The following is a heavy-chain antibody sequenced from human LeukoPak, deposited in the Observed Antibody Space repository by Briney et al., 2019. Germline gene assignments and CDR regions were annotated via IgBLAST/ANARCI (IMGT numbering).Heavy chain of an antibody. J-gene: IGHJ4*02. D-gene: IGHD2-2*01. CDR1: GGSISSGSYY. CDR3: ARGDGGIVVVPAAIPLFDY. Sequence: PSETLSLTCTVSGGSISSGSYYWSWIRQPAGKGLEWIGRIYTSGSTNYNPSLKSRVTISVDTSKNQFSLKLSSVTAADTAVYYCARGDGGIVVVPAAIPLFDYWGQGTLVTVSS. V-gene: IGHV4-61*02. CDR2: IYTSGST.